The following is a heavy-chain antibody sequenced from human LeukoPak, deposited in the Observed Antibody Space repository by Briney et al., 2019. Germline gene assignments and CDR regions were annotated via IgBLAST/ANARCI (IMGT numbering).Heavy chain of an antibody. CDR1: GFTFSSYG. J-gene: IGHJ4*02. Sequence: GGSLRLSCAASGFTFSSYGMHWVRQAPGKGLEWVAVIWYDGSNKYYADSVKGRFTISRDNSKNTLYLQMNSLRAEDTAVYYCTRREEVGATDFDYWGQGTLVTVSS. CDR3: TRREEVGATDFDY. D-gene: IGHD1-26*01. CDR2: IWYDGSNK. V-gene: IGHV3-33*01.